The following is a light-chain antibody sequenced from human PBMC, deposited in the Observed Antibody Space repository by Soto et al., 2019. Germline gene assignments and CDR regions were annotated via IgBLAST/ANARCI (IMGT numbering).Light chain of an antibody. CDR3: QQYGGSPPYT. J-gene: IGKJ2*01. V-gene: IGKV3-20*01. Sequence: EIVLTQSPGILSLSPGERATLSCRASQSVSSSYLAWYQQKPGQAPRLLIYGASSRATGVPARFSGSGSGTDFSLTISRLEPEDFAAYYCQQYGGSPPYTFGQGTKLEIK. CDR1: QSVSSSY. CDR2: GAS.